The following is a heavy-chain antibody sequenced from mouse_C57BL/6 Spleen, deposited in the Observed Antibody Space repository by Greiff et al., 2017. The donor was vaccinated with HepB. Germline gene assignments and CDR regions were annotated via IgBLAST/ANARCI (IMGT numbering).Heavy chain of an antibody. CDR1: GYTFTSYW. CDR2: IDPSDSYT. D-gene: IGHD6-1*01. V-gene: IGHV1-59*01. J-gene: IGHJ4*01. Sequence: VKLQQPGAELVRPGTSVKLSCKASGYTFTSYWMHWVKQRPGQGLEWIGVIDPSDSYTNYNQKFKGKATLTVDTSSSTAYMQLSSLTSEDSAVYYCAREPSPGGHAMDYWGQGTSVTVSS. CDR3: AREPSPGGHAMDY.